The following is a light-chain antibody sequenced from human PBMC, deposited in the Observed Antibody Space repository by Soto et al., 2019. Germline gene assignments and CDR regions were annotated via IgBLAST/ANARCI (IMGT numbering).Light chain of an antibody. CDR2: DSS. CDR3: QQRKNWPPIT. Sequence: DIVLTQSPATLSLSPGETATLSCRASQNVDKFLAWYQQRPGQPPRLLIFDSSNRATGVPVRFSGSGSGTVFTLTIGSLEPEDSAVYYCQQRKNWPPITFGQGTRLEIK. J-gene: IGKJ5*01. V-gene: IGKV3-11*01. CDR1: QNVDKF.